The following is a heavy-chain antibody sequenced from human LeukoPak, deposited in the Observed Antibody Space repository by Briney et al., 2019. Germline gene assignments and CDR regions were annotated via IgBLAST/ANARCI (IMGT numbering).Heavy chain of an antibody. Sequence: GGSLRLYCAASGFTFSSYWMHWVRQAPGKGLVWVSRINSDGSSKSYADSVKGGFTISRDNAKNTLYLQMNSLRAEDTAVYYCARDDAGYSYDPRGWFDPWGQGTLVTVSS. J-gene: IGHJ5*02. CDR2: INSDGSSK. D-gene: IGHD5-18*01. CDR3: ARDDAGYSYDPRGWFDP. CDR1: GFTFSSYW. V-gene: IGHV3-74*01.